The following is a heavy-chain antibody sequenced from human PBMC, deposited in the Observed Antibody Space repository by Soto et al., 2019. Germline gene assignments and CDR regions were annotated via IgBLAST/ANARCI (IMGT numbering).Heavy chain of an antibody. CDR1: GFTFSNAW. V-gene: IGHV3-15*07. Sequence: GGSLRLSCAASGFTFSNAWMNWVRQAPGKGLEWVGRIKSKTDGGTTDYAAPVKGRFTISRDDSKNTLYLQMNSLKTEDTAVYYCTTDLIVVVPAAMHNSFFDYWGQGTLVTVSS. CDR3: TTDLIVVVPAAMHNSFFDY. CDR2: IKSKTDGGTT. J-gene: IGHJ4*02. D-gene: IGHD2-2*01.